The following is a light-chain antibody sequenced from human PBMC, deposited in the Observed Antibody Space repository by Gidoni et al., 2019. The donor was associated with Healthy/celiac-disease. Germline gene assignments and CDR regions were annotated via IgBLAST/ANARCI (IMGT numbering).Light chain of an antibody. V-gene: IGKV1-5*01. J-gene: IGKJ1*01. Sequence: IQMTQSPSTLSASVGDRVTITCRASQSISSWLAWYQQKPGKAPKLLIYDASILESGVPSRFSGSGSGTEFTLTISSLQPDDFTTYYCQQYNSYSQTFGQGTKVEIK. CDR3: QQYNSYSQT. CDR1: QSISSW. CDR2: DAS.